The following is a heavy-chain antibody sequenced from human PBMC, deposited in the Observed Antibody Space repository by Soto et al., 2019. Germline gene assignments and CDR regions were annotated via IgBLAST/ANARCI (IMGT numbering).Heavy chain of an antibody. V-gene: IGHV3-7*01. CDR1: GFIFSDYW. CDR3: ARVSWGQVWY. J-gene: IGHJ4*02. CDR2: IKQDGSEK. Sequence: GGSLRLSCAASGFIFSDYWMSWVRQAPGKGLEWVANIKQDGSEKYYVDSLKGRFTISRDNAKNSLYLQMNSLRVEDTAVYYCARVSWGQVWYWGQGTLVTVSS. D-gene: IGHD3-16*01.